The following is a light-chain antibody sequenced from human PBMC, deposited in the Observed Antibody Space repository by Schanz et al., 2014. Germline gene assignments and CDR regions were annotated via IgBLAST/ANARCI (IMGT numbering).Light chain of an antibody. CDR1: QSISGYD. CDR3: QQYSKSPLT. CDR2: GAF. Sequence: MTQSPGTLSLSPGERATLSCKASQSISGYDLAWYQQKPGQAPRLLIYGAFDRATGIPDRFSGSGSGTVFTLTISRLEPEDFAVYYCQQYSKSPLTFGGGTKVEI. J-gene: IGKJ4*01. V-gene: IGKV3-20*01.